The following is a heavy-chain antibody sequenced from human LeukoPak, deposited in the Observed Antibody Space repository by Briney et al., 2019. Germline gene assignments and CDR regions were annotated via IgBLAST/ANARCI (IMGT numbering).Heavy chain of an antibody. D-gene: IGHD3-10*02. J-gene: IGHJ6*04. Sequence: GGSLRLSCAASGFTFSNYWLNWVRQAPGKGLEWVSYISSSGSTIYYADSVKGRFTISRDNAKNSLYLQMNSLRAEDTAVYYCAELGITMIGGVWGKGTTVTISS. CDR2: ISSSGSTI. V-gene: IGHV3-48*04. CDR3: AELGITMIGGV. CDR1: GFTFSNYW.